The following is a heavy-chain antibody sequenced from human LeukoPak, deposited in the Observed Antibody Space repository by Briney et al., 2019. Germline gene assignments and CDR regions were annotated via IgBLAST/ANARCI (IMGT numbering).Heavy chain of an antibody. V-gene: IGHV3-33*01. CDR1: GFTFSNYG. CDR2: IWYDGSNK. Sequence: GGSLRLSCEASGFTFSNYGMHWVRQAPGKGLEWVAVIWYDGSNKYYVDSVKGRFTISRDNSKNTLYLQMNSLRAEDTAVYYCASERSSSCFDYWGQGTLVTVSS. CDR3: ASERSSSCFDY. J-gene: IGHJ4*02. D-gene: IGHD6-6*01.